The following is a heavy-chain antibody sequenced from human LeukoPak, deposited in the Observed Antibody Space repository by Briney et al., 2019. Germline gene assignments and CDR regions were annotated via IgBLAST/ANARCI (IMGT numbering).Heavy chain of an antibody. V-gene: IGHV1-69*05. Sequence: SVKVSCKASGGTFSSYAISWVRQAPGQGLEWMGGIIPIFGTANYAQKFQGRVTITTDESTSTAYMELRSLRSEDTAVYYCARGFYYDFWSGYYVYWGQGTLVTVSS. D-gene: IGHD3-3*01. CDR2: IIPIFGTA. CDR1: GGTFSSYA. J-gene: IGHJ4*02. CDR3: ARGFYYDFWSGYYVY.